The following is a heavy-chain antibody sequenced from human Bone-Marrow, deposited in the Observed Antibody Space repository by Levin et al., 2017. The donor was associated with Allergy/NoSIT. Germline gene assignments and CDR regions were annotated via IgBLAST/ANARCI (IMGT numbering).Heavy chain of an antibody. J-gene: IGHJ4*02. D-gene: IGHD2-21*02. V-gene: IGHV3-74*01. CDR3: TRHCGGDCYSPSAFEY. CDR1: GFTFSDHW. CDR2: IKSDGSLT. Sequence: SGGSLRLSCAASGFTFSDHWMHWVRQAPGKGLVWVSRIKSDGSLTSYADFVKGRFSISRDNAKNTLYLQMNSLSAEDTAVYFCTRHCGGDCYSPSAFEYWGQGTPVTVSS.